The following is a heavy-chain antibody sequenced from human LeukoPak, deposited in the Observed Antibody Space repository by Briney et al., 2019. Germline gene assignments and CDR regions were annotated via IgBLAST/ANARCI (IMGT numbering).Heavy chain of an antibody. CDR1: GYTFTSYG. CDR2: INADNGNT. V-gene: IGHV1-18*01. CDR3: ARGDCRSISCPEEVWFDP. D-gene: IGHD2-2*01. Sequence: GASVKVSCKASGYTFTSYGISWVRQAPGQGLEWMGWINADNGNTNYAQKLQGRVTMTTDTSTSTAYMELRSLRSDDTAVYYCARGDCRSISCPEEVWFDPWGQGTLVTVPS. J-gene: IGHJ5*02.